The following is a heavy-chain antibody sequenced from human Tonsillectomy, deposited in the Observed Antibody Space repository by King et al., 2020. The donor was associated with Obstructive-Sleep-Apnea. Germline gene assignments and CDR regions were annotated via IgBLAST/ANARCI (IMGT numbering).Heavy chain of an antibody. CDR3: AKGVLGVPYYYDSSGYYYPYWYFDL. CDR1: GFTFSSYA. Sequence: QLVESGGGLVQPGGSLRLSCAASGFTFSSYAMSWVRQAPGKGLEWVSAISGSGGSTYYADSVKGRFTISRDNSKNTLYLQMNSLRAEDTAVYYCAKGVLGVPYYYDSSGYYYPYWYFDLWGRGTLVTVSS. J-gene: IGHJ2*01. CDR2: ISGSGGST. V-gene: IGHV3-23*04. D-gene: IGHD3-22*01.